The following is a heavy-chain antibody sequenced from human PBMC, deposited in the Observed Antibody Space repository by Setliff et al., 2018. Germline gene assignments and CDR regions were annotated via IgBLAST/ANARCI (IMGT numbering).Heavy chain of an antibody. CDR2: TSAYIGNT. V-gene: IGHV1-18*01. D-gene: IGHD3-10*01. J-gene: IGHJ4*02. Sequence: ASVKVSCKASGYTFTSYGISWVRQAPGQGLEWMGWTSAYIGNTNYAQKLQGRVTMTTDTSTSTAYMELRSLRSDDTAVYYCARDPGWFGELLGYFDYWGQGTLVTVSS. CDR1: GYTFTSYG. CDR3: ARDPGWFGELLGYFDY.